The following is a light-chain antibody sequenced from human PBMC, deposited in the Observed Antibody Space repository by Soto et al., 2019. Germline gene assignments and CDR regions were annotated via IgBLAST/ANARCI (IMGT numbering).Light chain of an antibody. CDR1: SNDVGGYDF. CDR2: DVN. J-gene: IGLJ1*01. V-gene: IGLV2-14*01. CDR3: SSYTTTHTRV. Sequence: QSVLTQPASVSGSPGQSITISCTGTSNDVGGYDFVSWYQHHPGKAPKLIIYDVNNRPSGLSNRFSGSKSGNTASLTISGLQTEDEADYYCSSYTTTHTRVFGSGTKVTVL.